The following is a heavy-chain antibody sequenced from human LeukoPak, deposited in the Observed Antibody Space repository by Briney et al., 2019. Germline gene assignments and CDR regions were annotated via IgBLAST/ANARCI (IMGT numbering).Heavy chain of an antibody. Sequence: GGSLRLSWAASGFTFSSYAMSWVRQAPGKGMEWVSAISGSGGSTYYADSVKGRFTISRDNSKNTLYLQMNSLRAEDTAVYYCGKDLLVPAAISLWDSNWFDPWGQGTLVTVSS. J-gene: IGHJ5*02. CDR1: GFTFSSYA. V-gene: IGHV3-23*01. CDR3: GKDLLVPAAISLWDSNWFDP. CDR2: ISGSGGST. D-gene: IGHD2-2*02.